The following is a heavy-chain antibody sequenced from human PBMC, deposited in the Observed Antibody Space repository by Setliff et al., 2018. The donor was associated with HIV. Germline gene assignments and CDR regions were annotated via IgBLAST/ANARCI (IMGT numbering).Heavy chain of an antibody. V-gene: IGHV5-51*01. CDR2: LYPGDSAT. CDR1: GYSFTSHW. Sequence: PGESLKISCRYYGYSFTSHWIGWVRQMPGKGLQWMGILYPGDSATKYSPSFQGQVTISADRSISTVYLQWNSLKASDTAMYYWSRQASWGYDFDYWGQGTLVTVSS. D-gene: IGHD3-16*01. J-gene: IGHJ4*02. CDR3: SRQASWGYDFDY.